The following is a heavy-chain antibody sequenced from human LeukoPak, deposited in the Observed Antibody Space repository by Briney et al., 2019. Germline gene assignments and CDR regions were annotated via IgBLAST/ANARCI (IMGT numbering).Heavy chain of an antibody. Sequence: SSETLSLTCSVSGYSISTAYYWGWIRQPPGKGLEWIGTIHFSGSIYFNPSLKSRVTISVDTSKNQFSLKLSSVTAADTAVYYCARRGRWLNAIDYWGQGTLVTVSS. CDR1: GYSISTAYY. V-gene: IGHV4-38-2*01. CDR2: IHFSGSI. CDR3: ARRGRWLNAIDY. D-gene: IGHD5-24*01. J-gene: IGHJ4*02.